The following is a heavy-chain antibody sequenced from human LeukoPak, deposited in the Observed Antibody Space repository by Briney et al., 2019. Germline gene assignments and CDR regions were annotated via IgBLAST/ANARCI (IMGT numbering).Heavy chain of an antibody. CDR2: IYYNGIT. V-gene: IGHV4-39*01. Sequence: PSETLSLTCTVSGGSISSSSYYWGWIRQPPGKGLEWIGNIYYNGITYYNPSLKSRVTVSVDTSKNQFSLKLTSVTAADTAVYYCARVTSDSTNWALDYWGQGTLVTVSS. CDR1: GGSISSSSYY. CDR3: ARVTSDSTNWALDY. D-gene: IGHD6-13*01. J-gene: IGHJ4*02.